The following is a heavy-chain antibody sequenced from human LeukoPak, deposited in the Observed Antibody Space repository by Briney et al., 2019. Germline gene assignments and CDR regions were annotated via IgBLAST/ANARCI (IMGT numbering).Heavy chain of an antibody. D-gene: IGHD3-9*01. Sequence: TGGSLRLSCAASGFTFSNYAMSWVRQAPGKGLEWVSAISGNGGSTFDADSVKGRFTIPRDNSKNTLYLQMNSLRAEDTAIYYCAKDVFELYDIYDHWGQGTLVTVSS. CDR1: GFTFSNYA. V-gene: IGHV3-23*01. CDR2: ISGNGGST. J-gene: IGHJ4*02. CDR3: AKDVFELYDIYDH.